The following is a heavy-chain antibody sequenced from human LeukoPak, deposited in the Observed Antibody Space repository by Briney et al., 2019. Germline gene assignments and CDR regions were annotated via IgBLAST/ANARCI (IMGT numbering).Heavy chain of an antibody. J-gene: IGHJ4*02. CDR2: LYSGGNT. D-gene: IGHD5-18*01. V-gene: IGHV3-66*01. Sequence: SGGSLRLSCAASGFTVSSNYMSWVRQTPGKGLAWVSVLYSGGNTYYADSVKGRFTISRDNSKNMLFLQMNSLRAEDTAVYYCARVERGDTYGYVDYWGQGTLVTVSS. CDR3: ARVERGDTYGYVDY. CDR1: GFTVSSNY.